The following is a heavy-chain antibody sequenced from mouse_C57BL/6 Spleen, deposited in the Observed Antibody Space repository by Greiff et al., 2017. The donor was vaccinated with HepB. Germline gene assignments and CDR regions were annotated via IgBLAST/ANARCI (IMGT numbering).Heavy chain of an antibody. D-gene: IGHD1-1*01. J-gene: IGHJ2*01. CDR2: IDPSDSYT. V-gene: IGHV1-69*01. CDR1: GYTFTSYW. CDR3: ARGGLVATDY. Sequence: QVQLQQPGAELVMPGASVKLSCKASGYTFTSYWMHWVKQRPGQGLEWIGEIDPSDSYTNYNQKFKGKSTLTVDKSSSTAYMQPSSLTSEDSAVYYCARGGLVATDYWGQGTTLTVSS.